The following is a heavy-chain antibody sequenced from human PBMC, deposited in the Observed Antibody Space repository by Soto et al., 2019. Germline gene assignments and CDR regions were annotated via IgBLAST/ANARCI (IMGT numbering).Heavy chain of an antibody. D-gene: IGHD3-3*01. Sequence: PGGSLRLSCTASGFTFGDYAMSWVRQAPGKGLEWVGFIRSKAYGGTTEYAASVKGRFTISRDDSKSIAYLQMNSLKTEDTAVYYCTRDRDDLVSYCYYGMDVWGQGTTVTVSS. CDR1: GFTFGDYA. CDR3: TRDRDDLVSYCYYGMDV. V-gene: IGHV3-49*04. CDR2: IRSKAYGGTT. J-gene: IGHJ6*02.